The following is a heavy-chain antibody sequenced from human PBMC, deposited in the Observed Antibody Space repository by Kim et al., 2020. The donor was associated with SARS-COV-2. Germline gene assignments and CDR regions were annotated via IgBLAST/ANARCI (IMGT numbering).Heavy chain of an antibody. CDR3: ARFRIAAVDNYFAP. J-gene: IGHJ5*02. Sequence: ASVKVSCKASGYSFTNYGMTWVRQAPGQGLEWIGWISAYNGNRNYAQKLQGRVTMTRDTTTSTAYMEVRSLRSDDTTVYYCARFRIAAVDNYFAPWGQGPLVPVSS. D-gene: IGHD6-13*01. V-gene: IGHV1-18*04. CDR1: GYSFTNYG. CDR2: ISAYNGNR.